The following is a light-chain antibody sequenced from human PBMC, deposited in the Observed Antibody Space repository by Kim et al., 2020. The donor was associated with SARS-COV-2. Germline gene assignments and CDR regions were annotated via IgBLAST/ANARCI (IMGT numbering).Light chain of an antibody. CDR3: QQYHDWPPT. CDR1: QGISTN. V-gene: IGKV3D-15*01. J-gene: IGKJ1*01. CDR2: AAS. Sequence: ERVVTQSPVTLSVSPGERATLSCRASQGISTNLAWYQQKPGQAPRLLISAASTRATGIPAMFSGGGSGTEFTLTISSLQSEDFAVYYCQQYHDWPPTFGQGTKVEIK.